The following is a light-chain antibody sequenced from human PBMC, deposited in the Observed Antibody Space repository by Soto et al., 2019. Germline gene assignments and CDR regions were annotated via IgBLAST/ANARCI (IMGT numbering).Light chain of an antibody. CDR2: EAS. Sequence: IQVTQSPSSLSASVGDRVTTPCRASQSISTYLNWYQQKPGKAPKLLIFEASTLARGVPSRFSGTGSGTEFTLTISSLQPDDFATYYCQQYDSHRGSFGQGTKVDIK. J-gene: IGKJ2*01. CDR3: QQYDSHRGS. CDR1: QSISTY. V-gene: IGKV1-5*01.